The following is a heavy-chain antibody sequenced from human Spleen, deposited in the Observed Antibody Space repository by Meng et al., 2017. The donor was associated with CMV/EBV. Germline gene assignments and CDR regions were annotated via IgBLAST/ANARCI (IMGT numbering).Heavy chain of an antibody. Sequence: GGSLRLSCAASGFTLNDYWMTWVRQAPGKGLEWVANINQDGSEKYYVDSVKGRFTISRDIAKNSLYLQMNSPRAEDTAVYYCARGPGLFDYWGQGTLVTVSS. V-gene: IGHV3-7*01. CDR1: GFTLNDYW. CDR3: ARGPGLFDY. J-gene: IGHJ4*02. CDR2: INQDGSEK.